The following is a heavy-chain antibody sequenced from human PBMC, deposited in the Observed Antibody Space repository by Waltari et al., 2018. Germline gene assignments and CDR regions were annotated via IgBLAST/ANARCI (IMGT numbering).Heavy chain of an antibody. J-gene: IGHJ5*02. D-gene: IGHD2-15*01. V-gene: IGHV4-59*01. CDR3: AGKGVVPNTFDP. CDR2: IYYSGST. CDR1: GGSISSYY. Sequence: QLQLQESGPGLVKPSETLSLTCTASGGSISSYYWSWTRQPPGKGLEWIGYIYYSGSTNYNPSLKSRVTISVDTSKNQFSLKLSSVTAADTAVYYCAGKGVVPNTFDPWGQGTLVTVSS.